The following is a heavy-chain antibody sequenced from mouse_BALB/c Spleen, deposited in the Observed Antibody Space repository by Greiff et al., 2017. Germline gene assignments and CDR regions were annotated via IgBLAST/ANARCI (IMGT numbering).Heavy chain of an antibody. J-gene: IGHJ2*01. V-gene: IGHV1-7*01. Sequence: VQLQQSGAELAKPGASVKMSCKASGYTFTSYWMHWVKQRPGQGLEWIGYINPSAGYTEYNQKFKDKATLTADKSSSTAYMQLSSLTSEDSAVYYCARGRYGADYWGQGTTLTVAS. CDR2: INPSAGYT. CDR3: ARGRYGADY. CDR1: GYTFTSYW. D-gene: IGHD1-1*02.